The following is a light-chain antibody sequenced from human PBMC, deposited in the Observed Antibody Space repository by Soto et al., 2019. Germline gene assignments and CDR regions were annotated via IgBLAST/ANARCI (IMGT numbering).Light chain of an antibody. CDR1: QSVSSTY. J-gene: IGKJ1*01. CDR3: QLYGSSPWT. Sequence: EIVLTQSPGTLSLSPGERATLSCRASQSVSSTYLAWYQQKPGQAPRLLIYGASSRATGIPDRFSGSGFGTDLTLTISRLEPEDFAVYYCQLYGSSPWTFGQGTKVEIK. V-gene: IGKV3-20*01. CDR2: GAS.